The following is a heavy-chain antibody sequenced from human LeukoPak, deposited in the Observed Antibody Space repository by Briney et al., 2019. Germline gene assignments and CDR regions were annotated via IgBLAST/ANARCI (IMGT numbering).Heavy chain of an antibody. D-gene: IGHD6-19*01. CDR3: VKDLSGWYSFDY. Sequence: GGSLRLSCSASGFTFSSCTMHWVRQAPGMGLEYVSGINDYGTTTHYGDSVRGRVTISRDDSKNTVHLQMSSLRAEDTAVYYCVKDLSGWYSFDYWGQGTLVTVSS. CDR1: GFTFSSCT. CDR2: INDYGTTT. J-gene: IGHJ4*02. V-gene: IGHV3-64D*09.